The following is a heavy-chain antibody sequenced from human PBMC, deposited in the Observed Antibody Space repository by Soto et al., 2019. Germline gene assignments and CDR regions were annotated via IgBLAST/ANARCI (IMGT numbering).Heavy chain of an antibody. Sequence: EGSLRLSCAASGVTFSNYAMSWVRLAPGKGQEWVSTFGFDGYTYYADSVRGRFTISRDNSKNTLYLQMNSLTAEDTAVYYCAKRFPGPPLLFAFRGQRSFVIGSS. D-gene: IGHD3-10*01. CDR3: AKRFPGPPLLFAF. J-gene: IGHJ4*02. CDR1: GVTFSNYA. V-gene: IGHV3-23*01. CDR2: FGFDGYT.